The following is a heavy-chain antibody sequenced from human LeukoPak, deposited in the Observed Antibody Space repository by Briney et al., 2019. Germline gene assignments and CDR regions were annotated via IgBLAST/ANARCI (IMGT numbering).Heavy chain of an antibody. J-gene: IGHJ4*02. V-gene: IGHV1-69*13. CDR1: GGTFSSYT. CDR2: IIPIFGTA. CDR3: EREYSSSYYFDY. D-gene: IGHD6-13*01. Sequence: SVKVSCKASGGTFSSYTISWVRQAPGQGLEWMGGIIPIFGTANYAQKFQGRVTITADESTSTAYMELSSLRSEDTAVYYCEREYSSSYYFDYWGQGTLVTVSS.